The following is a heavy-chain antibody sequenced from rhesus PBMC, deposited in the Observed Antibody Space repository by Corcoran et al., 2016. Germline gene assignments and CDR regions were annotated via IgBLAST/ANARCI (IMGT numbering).Heavy chain of an antibody. J-gene: IGHJ4*01. CDR3: ARDRYSNYGGFDY. D-gene: IGHD4-23*01. Sequence: QVQLQESGPGLVKPSETLSLTCAVSGGSISSNYWSWIRQPPGKGLEWIGYIYGSSGRTYYNPSLKSRVTISTDTSKNQFSLKLSSVTAADTAVYYCARDRYSNYGGFDYWGQGVLVTVSS. CDR1: GGSISSNY. V-gene: IGHV4-160*01. CDR2: IYGSSGRT.